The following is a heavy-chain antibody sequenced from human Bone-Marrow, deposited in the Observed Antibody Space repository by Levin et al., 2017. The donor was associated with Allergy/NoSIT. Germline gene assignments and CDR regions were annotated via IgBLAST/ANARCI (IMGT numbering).Heavy chain of an antibody. V-gene: IGHV3-33*07. CDR3: ARPGWSTDSMTAIPWYYDGMDV. CDR2: IWYDGNNK. J-gene: IGHJ6*04. Sequence: GGSLRLSCAASGFTFSSYGMYWVRQAPGKGLEWVATIWYDGNNKHYGDSVKGRFTISRDNSKNTLYLQLNSLRAEDTAAYYCARPGWSTDSMTAIPWYYDGMDVWGVGTTVTVSS. CDR1: GFTFSSYG. D-gene: IGHD2-21*02.